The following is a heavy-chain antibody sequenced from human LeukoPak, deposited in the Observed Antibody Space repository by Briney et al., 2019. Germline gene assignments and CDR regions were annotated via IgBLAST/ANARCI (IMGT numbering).Heavy chain of an antibody. V-gene: IGHV1-69*04. CDR2: IIPMLNIA. Sequence: ASVKVSCKASGGTFSSYAISWVRQAPGQGLEWMGRIIPMLNIANFAQKFQGRVMFTADKSTSTAYMELSSLRSEDTALYYCSTQDYSDSGGSGSYPDYWGQGTLVTVSS. CDR1: GGTFSSYA. CDR3: STQDYSDSGGSGSYPDY. J-gene: IGHJ4*02. D-gene: IGHD3-22*01.